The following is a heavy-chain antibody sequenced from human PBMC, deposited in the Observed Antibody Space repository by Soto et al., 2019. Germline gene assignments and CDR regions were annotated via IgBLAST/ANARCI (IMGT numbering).Heavy chain of an antibody. Sequence: QVQLVQSGAEVKKPGASVKVSCKASGYTFTSYAMHWVRQAPGQRLEWMGWINAGNGNTKYSQKFQGRVTITRDTSASTAYMELSSLRSEDTAVYYCAGDAGYCSVGSCFYGMDVWGQGTTVTVSS. CDR2: INAGNGNT. CDR1: GYTFTSYA. J-gene: IGHJ6*02. CDR3: AGDAGYCSVGSCFYGMDV. V-gene: IGHV1-3*01. D-gene: IGHD2-15*01.